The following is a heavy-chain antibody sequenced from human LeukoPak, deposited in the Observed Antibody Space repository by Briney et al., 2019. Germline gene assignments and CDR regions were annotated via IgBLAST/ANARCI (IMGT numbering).Heavy chain of an antibody. CDR1: GGSIGSGGYY. V-gene: IGHV4-30-2*01. CDR3: AREMMVRGVGLNWFDP. J-gene: IGHJ5*02. CDR2: IYHSGST. D-gene: IGHD3-10*01. Sequence: PSQTLSLTCTVSGGSIGSGGYYWSWIRQPPGKGLEWIGYIYHSGSTYYNPSLKSRVTISVDKSKSQFSLKLSSVTAADTAVYYCAREMMVRGVGLNWFDPWGQGTLVTVSS.